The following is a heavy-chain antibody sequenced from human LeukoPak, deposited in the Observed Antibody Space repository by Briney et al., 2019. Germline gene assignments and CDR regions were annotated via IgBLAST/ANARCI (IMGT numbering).Heavy chain of an antibody. CDR2: ISSSSSTI. CDR3: ARSWSGYDPPFDY. CDR1: GFAFGSEA. Sequence: GGSLRLSCAASGFAFGSEAMNWVRQAPGKGLEWVSYISSSSSTIYYADSVKGRFTISRDNAKNSLYLQMNSLRAEDTAVYYCARSWSGYDPPFDYWGQGTLVTVSS. V-gene: IGHV3-48*04. J-gene: IGHJ4*02. D-gene: IGHD5-12*01.